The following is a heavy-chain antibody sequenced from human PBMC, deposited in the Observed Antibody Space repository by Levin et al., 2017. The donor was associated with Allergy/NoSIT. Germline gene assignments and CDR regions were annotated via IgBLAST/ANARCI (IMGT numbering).Heavy chain of an antibody. CDR1: GFTFSDYY. V-gene: IGHV3-11*01. J-gene: IGHJ6*02. CDR3: ARDLHLRGFPSNYYGLDV. D-gene: IGHD5-12*01. Sequence: PGGSLRLSCAASGFTFSDYYMSWIRQAPGKGLDWISYISSSGSTIYYGDSVKGRFTISRDNAKNSLYLQMNSLRAEDTAVYYCARDLHLRGFPSNYYGLDVWGQGTTVTVSS. CDR2: ISSSGSTI.